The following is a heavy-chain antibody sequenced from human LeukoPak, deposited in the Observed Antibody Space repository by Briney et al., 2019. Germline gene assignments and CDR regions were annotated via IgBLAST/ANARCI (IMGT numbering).Heavy chain of an antibody. D-gene: IGHD6-19*01. CDR3: ARQLAVAGTCWFDP. CDR1: AGSISSSSYF. V-gene: IGHV4-39*01. CDR2: TYYTGST. J-gene: IGHJ5*02. Sequence: SETLSLTCTVSAGSISSSSYFWGWIRQPPGKGLEWIGTTYYTGSTYYNPSLKSRVTISVDTSKNQFSLKLSSVTAADTAVYYCARQLAVAGTCWFDPWGQGTLVTVSS.